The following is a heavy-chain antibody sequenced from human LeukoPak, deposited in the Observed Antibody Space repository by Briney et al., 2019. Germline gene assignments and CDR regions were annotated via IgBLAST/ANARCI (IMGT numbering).Heavy chain of an antibody. CDR2: INHSGST. Sequence: PSETLSLTCAVYGGSFSGYYWSWIRQPPGKGLEWIGEINHSGSTNYNPSLKSRVTISVDTSKNQFSLKLSSVTAADTAVYYCARFMRGAVGASDYWGQGTLVTVSS. V-gene: IGHV4-34*01. CDR3: ARFMRGAVGASDY. CDR1: GGSFSGYY. J-gene: IGHJ4*02. D-gene: IGHD1-26*01.